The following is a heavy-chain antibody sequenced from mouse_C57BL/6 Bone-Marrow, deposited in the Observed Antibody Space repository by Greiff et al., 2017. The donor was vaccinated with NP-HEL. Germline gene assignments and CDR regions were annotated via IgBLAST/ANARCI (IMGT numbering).Heavy chain of an antibody. CDR3: ARGGDYDGGAWFAY. CDR1: GYTFTSYW. J-gene: IGHJ3*01. Sequence: VKLMESGAELVKPGASVKLSCKASGYTFTSYWMHWVKQRPGRGLEWIGRIDPNSGGTKYNEKFKSKATLTVDKPSSTAYMQLSSLTSEDSAVYYCARGGDYDGGAWFAYWGQGTLVTVSA. CDR2: IDPNSGGT. V-gene: IGHV1-72*01. D-gene: IGHD2-4*01.